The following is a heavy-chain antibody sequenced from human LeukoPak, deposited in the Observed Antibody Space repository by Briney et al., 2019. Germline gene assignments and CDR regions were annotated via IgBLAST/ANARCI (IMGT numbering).Heavy chain of an antibody. J-gene: IGHJ5*02. Sequence: SGTLSLTCTVSGVSISSYDWSWIRQPPGPGLEWFRDIYYSGSTKYNPSLESRVTISVDPSKNQISLKMRSVTAADTAIYYCARRQQTGGDNGLHNWFDPWGQGTLVTVSS. CDR2: IYYSGST. V-gene: IGHV4-59*08. CDR1: GVSISSYD. D-gene: IGHD2-21*01. CDR3: ARRQQTGGDNGLHNWFDP.